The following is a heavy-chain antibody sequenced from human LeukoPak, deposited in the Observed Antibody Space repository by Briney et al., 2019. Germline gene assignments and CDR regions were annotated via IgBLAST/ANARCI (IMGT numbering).Heavy chain of an antibody. CDR1: GYTFTSYD. CDR3: ARGSVLNYDFWSGYYTGPYNWFDP. D-gene: IGHD3-3*01. CDR2: MNPNSGNT. Sequence: ASVKVSCKASGYTFTSYDINWVRQATGQGLEWMGWMNPNSGNTGYAQKFQGRVTMTRNTSISTAYMELSSLRSEDTAVYYCARGSVLNYDFWSGYYTGPYNWFDPWGQGTLVTVSS. V-gene: IGHV1-8*01. J-gene: IGHJ5*02.